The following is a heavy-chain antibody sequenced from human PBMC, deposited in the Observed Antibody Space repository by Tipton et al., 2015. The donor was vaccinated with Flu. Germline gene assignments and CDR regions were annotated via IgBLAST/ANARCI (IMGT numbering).Heavy chain of an antibody. Sequence: TLSLTCTVSGGSISSSSYYWGWIRRPPGKGLEWIGSFYYSGSTYQNPSRKSRVSISVDTSKNQSSLKLRSVTAADTGVYYCERISTGYSSSWFDPLGQGTLVTVSS. D-gene: IGHD6-13*01. CDR1: GGSISSSSYY. V-gene: IGHV4-39*07. J-gene: IGHJ5*02. CDR2: FYYSGST. CDR3: ERISTGYSSSWFDP.